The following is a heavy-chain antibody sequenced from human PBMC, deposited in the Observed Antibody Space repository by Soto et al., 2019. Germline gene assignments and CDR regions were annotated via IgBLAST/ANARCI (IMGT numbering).Heavy chain of an antibody. Sequence: HPGGSLRLSCAAPGFTFSSYAMSWVRQAPGKGLEWVSAISGSGGSTYYADSVKGRFTISRDNSKNTLYLQMNSLRAEDTAVYYCAKDLRIMITFGGVIVDYWGQGTLVTVSS. CDR3: AKDLRIMITFGGVIVDY. D-gene: IGHD3-16*02. J-gene: IGHJ4*02. CDR1: GFTFSSYA. V-gene: IGHV3-23*01. CDR2: ISGSGGST.